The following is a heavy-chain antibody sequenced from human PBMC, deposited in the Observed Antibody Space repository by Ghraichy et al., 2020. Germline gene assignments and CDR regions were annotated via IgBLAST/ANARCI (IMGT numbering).Heavy chain of an antibody. CDR1: GFTFSNYA. CDR2: IRGSGVKT. CDR3: AKEMDTRGWYSADY. Sequence: ESLNISCAASGFTFSNYAMSWLRQAPGKGLEWVSAIRGSGVKTYYADSVKGRFTVSRDNSKNSLYLQMNSLRAEDTAVYYCAKEMDTRGWYSADYWGQGTLVTVSS. V-gene: IGHV3-23*01. D-gene: IGHD6-19*01. J-gene: IGHJ4*02.